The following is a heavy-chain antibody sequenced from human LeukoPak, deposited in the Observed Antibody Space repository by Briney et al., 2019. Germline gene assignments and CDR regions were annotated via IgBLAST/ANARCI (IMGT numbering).Heavy chain of an antibody. J-gene: IGHJ5*02. Sequence: GGSLRLSCAASGFTFSSYGMHWVRQAPGKGLEWVAVISYDGSNKYYADSVKGRFTISRDNSKNTLYLQMNSLRAEDTAVYYCANTPMRYFDWFPSWGQGTLVTVSS. CDR1: GFTFSSYG. D-gene: IGHD3-9*01. CDR2: ISYDGSNK. CDR3: ANTPMRYFDWFPS. V-gene: IGHV3-30*18.